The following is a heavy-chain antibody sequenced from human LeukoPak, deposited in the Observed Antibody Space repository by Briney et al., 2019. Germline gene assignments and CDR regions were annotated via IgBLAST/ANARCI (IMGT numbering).Heavy chain of an antibody. CDR2: ISYDGSNK. J-gene: IGHJ4*02. Sequence: GSLRLSCAASGFTFSSYGMHWVRQAPGKGLEWVAVISYDGSNKYYADSVEGRFTISRDNSKDTLYLQMNSLRAEDTAVYYCAKDRTYSGSYYGDYWGQGTLVTVSS. CDR3: AKDRTYSGSYYGDY. CDR1: GFTFSSYG. D-gene: IGHD1-26*01. V-gene: IGHV3-30*18.